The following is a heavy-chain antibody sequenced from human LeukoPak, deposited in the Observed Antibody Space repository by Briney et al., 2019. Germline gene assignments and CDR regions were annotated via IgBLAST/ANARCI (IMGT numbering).Heavy chain of an antibody. CDR3: ARGVRYCSGGSCYSRKGPNWFDP. V-gene: IGHV1-8*01. D-gene: IGHD2-15*01. CDR1: GYTFTSYD. J-gene: IGHJ5*02. CDR2: MNPNSGNT. Sequence: GASVKVSCKASGYTFTSYDINWVRQATGQGLEWMGWMNPNSGNTGYAQKFQGRVTMTRNTSISTAYMELSSLRSGDTAVYYCARGVRYCSGGSCYSRKGPNWFDPWGQGTLVTVSS.